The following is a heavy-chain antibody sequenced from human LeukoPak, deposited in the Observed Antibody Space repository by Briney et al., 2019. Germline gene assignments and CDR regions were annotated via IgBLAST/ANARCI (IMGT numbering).Heavy chain of an antibody. CDR1: GFTFSSYG. CDR2: IWYDVSNK. Sequence: ARSLRLSCAASGFTFSSYGMHWVRQAPGKGLEWVAVIWYDVSNKYYADSVKGRFTISRDNSKNTLYLQMNSLRAEDTAVYYCARDLDDYGDYNWFDPWGQGTLVTVSS. CDR3: ARDLDDYGDYNWFDP. V-gene: IGHV3-33*01. J-gene: IGHJ5*02. D-gene: IGHD4-17*01.